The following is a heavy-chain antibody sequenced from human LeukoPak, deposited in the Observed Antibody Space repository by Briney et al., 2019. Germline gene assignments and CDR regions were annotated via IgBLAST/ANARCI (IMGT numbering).Heavy chain of an antibody. J-gene: IGHJ4*02. Sequence: QSGGSLRLSCAASGFTFSSYNMNWVRQAPGKGLEWVSYISGRGNTIKYADSVKGRFTISRDNGKNSLYLHMSSLRAEDTAVYYCASDPPALEDFDYWGQGTQVTVSS. CDR1: GFTFSSYN. CDR3: ASDPPALEDFDY. CDR2: ISGRGNTI. V-gene: IGHV3-48*04.